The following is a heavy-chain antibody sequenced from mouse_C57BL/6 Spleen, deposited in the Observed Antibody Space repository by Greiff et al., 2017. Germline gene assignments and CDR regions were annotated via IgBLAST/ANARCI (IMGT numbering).Heavy chain of an antibody. V-gene: IGHV1-26*01. D-gene: IGHD4-1*01. CDR3: ASLLTGAY. Sequence: VQLQQSGPELVKPGASVKISCKASGYTFTDYYMNWVKQSHGKSLEWIGDINPNNGGTSYNQKFKGKATLTVDKSSSTAYMELRSLTSEDSAVYYCASLLTGAYWGQGTTLTVSS. CDR1: GYTFTDYY. J-gene: IGHJ2*01. CDR2: INPNNGGT.